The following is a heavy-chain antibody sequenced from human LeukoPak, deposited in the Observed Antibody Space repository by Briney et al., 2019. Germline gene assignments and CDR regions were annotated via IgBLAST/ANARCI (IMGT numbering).Heavy chain of an antibody. CDR3: ARDQYSVLLWFGDSL. Sequence: GSLRLSCAASGFTFSSYWMHWVRQAPGKGLVWVSRINSDGSSTSYADSVKGRFTISRDNAKNTLYLQMNSLRAEDTAVYYCARDQYSVLLWFGDSLGGQGTLVTVSS. CDR2: INSDGSST. J-gene: IGHJ4*02. CDR1: GFTFSSYW. V-gene: IGHV3-74*01. D-gene: IGHD3-10*01.